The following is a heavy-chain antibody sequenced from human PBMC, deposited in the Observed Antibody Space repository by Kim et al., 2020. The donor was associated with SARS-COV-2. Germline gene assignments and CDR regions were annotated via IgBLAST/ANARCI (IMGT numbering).Heavy chain of an antibody. D-gene: IGHD6-6*01. CDR3: ARDVFSSIAARRPRVHFHGMDV. J-gene: IGHJ6*02. Sequence: ASVKVSCKASGYTFTNYGLSWVRQAPGQGLEWMGWISGYNGNTNYAQNVQGRVTMTTDTSTSTAYMELRSLRPDDTAVYYCARDVFSSIAARRPRVHFHGMDVWGQGTTVTVSS. CDR1: GYTFTNYG. CDR2: ISGYNGNT. V-gene: IGHV1-18*04.